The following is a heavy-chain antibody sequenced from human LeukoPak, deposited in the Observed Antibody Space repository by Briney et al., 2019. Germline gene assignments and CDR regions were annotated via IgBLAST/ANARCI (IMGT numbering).Heavy chain of an antibody. J-gene: IGHJ4*02. V-gene: IGHV1-18*01. CDR3: AREGFGGNSDS. CDR1: GYSFTTYA. Sequence: ASVKVSCKTSGYSFTTYAISWVRQAPGQGLEWMGWISTYNGNTESARSVQGRLIMTTDTSTRTVYMDLRSLGSDDTAVYYCAREGFGGNSDSWGQGTLVTVSS. CDR2: ISTYNGNT. D-gene: IGHD4-23*01.